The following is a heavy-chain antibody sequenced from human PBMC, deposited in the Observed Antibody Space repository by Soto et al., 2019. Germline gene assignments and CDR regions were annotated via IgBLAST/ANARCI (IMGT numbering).Heavy chain of an antibody. J-gene: IGHJ4*02. CDR1: GFTFSSYA. Sequence: GGSLRLSCAASGFTFSSYAMHWVRQAPGKGLEWVSDISYGSSNKYYADSVKGRFTISRDNAKNTLYLQMNSLRAEDTAVYFCARVLGTSHIFDYWGQGTLVTVSS. D-gene: IGHD7-27*01. CDR2: ISYGSSNK. V-gene: IGHV3-21*01. CDR3: ARVLGTSHIFDY.